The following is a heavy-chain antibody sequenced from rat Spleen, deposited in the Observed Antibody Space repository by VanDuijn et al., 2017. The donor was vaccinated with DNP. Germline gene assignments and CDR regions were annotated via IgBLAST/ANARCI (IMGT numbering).Heavy chain of an antibody. CDR1: GFTFSSYW. V-gene: IGHV5-58*01. Sequence: EVQLVESGGGLVQPGRSLKLSCVASGFTFSSYWMYWIRQAPGKGLEWVASINTDGGSTYYPDSVKGRFTISRDNANRTLYLQMDSLRSEDTATYYCATLTGSSWGKGVMVTVSS. CDR3: ATLTGSS. CDR2: INTDGGST. D-gene: IGHD5-1*01. J-gene: IGHJ2*01.